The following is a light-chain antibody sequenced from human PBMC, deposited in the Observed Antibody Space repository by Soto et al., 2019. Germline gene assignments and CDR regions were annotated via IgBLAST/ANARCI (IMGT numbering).Light chain of an antibody. Sequence: QSALTQPASVSGSPGQSITISCTGTSSDVGGYNYVSWYQQHPGKAPKLMIYEVSNRPSGVSNRFSGSKSGNAASLTISGLQAEDEADYYCCSYAGSHTKYVFGTGTKLTVL. CDR2: EVS. J-gene: IGLJ1*01. CDR1: SSDVGGYNY. V-gene: IGLV2-14*01. CDR3: CSYAGSHTKYV.